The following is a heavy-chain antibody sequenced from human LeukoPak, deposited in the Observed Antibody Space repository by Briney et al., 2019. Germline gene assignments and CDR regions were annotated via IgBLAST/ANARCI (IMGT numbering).Heavy chain of an antibody. J-gene: IGHJ4*02. CDR3: ARGPYYDSTGGLGF. D-gene: IGHD3-22*01. CDR1: GGSLRNDGYY. V-gene: IGHV4-31*03. Sequence: SETLSLTCTVSGGSLRNDGYYWSWIRQHPGTGLEWIGYIYYTGSAYYNPSLESRVTILVDTSKNQFSLKLSSVTAADTAVYYCARGPYYDSTGGLGFWGQGTLVTVSS. CDR2: IYYTGSA.